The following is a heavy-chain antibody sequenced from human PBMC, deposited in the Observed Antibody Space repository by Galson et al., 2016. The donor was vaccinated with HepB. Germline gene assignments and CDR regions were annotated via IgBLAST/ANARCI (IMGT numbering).Heavy chain of an antibody. CDR2: IYYSGST. CDR3: ARAPCSGGSCYSYYRYYYGIDV. D-gene: IGHD2-15*01. V-gene: IGHV4-31*03. J-gene: IGHJ6*02. Sequence: TLSLTCTVSGGSIISGGYYWSWIRQHPGKGLEWIGYIYYSGSTHYNPSLKSRVTISVDTSKNQFSLRLSSVSAADTAVYYCARAPCSGGSCYSYYRYYYGIDVWGQGATVTVSS. CDR1: GGSIISGGYY.